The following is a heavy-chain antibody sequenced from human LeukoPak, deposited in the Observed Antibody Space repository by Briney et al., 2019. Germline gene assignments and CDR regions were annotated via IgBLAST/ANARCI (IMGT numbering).Heavy chain of an antibody. V-gene: IGHV3-7*01. CDR1: GFIFTSYA. Sequence: GGSLRLSCAGSGFIFTSYAMSWVRQAPGKGLEWVAHIKPDGDEKNYVDSVRGRFTISRDNARNSLYLQMNSLRAEDTAVYYCARVRVVVPSAFDYCDFWGQGTPVTVSS. D-gene: IGHD2-2*01. CDR3: ARVRVVVPSAFDYCDF. CDR2: IKPDGDEK. J-gene: IGHJ4*02.